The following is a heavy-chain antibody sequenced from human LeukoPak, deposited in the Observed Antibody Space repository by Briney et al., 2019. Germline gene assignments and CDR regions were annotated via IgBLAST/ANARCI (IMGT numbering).Heavy chain of an antibody. CDR1: GFTFSTNG. V-gene: IGHV3-33*01. CDR2: IWYDGSDK. Sequence: GGSLRLSCAASGFTFSTNGMHWVRQAPGKGLEWVAVIWYDGSDKYYADSVKGRFTISRDNSKNTLYLQMNSLRAEDTAVYYCARDLYYYDSRGEYWGQGTLVTVSS. J-gene: IGHJ4*02. D-gene: IGHD3-22*01. CDR3: ARDLYYYDSRGEY.